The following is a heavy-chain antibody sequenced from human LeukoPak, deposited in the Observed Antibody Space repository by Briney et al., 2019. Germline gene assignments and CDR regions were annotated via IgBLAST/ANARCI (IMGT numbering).Heavy chain of an antibody. V-gene: IGHV3-23*01. J-gene: IGHJ4*02. CDR2: ISGSGDNT. D-gene: IGHD6-19*01. Sequence: GGSLRLSCAASGFTSTNYAMNWVRQAPGKGLEWVSSISGSGDNTYYAESVKGRFTISRDNSKNTLFLQMNSLRAEDTAVFYCAKRSGYTTGWFFDFWGQGTLVTVSS. CDR3: AKRSGYTTGWFFDF. CDR1: GFTSTNYA.